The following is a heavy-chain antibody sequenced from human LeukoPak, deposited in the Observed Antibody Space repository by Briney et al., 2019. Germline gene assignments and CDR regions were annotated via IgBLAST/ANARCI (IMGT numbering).Heavy chain of an antibody. CDR3: AKMNVLTGYYTPNFDF. V-gene: IGHV3-23*01. Sequence: QPGGSLRLSCAASGFTFSSYAMSWVRQAPRKGLEWVSVVSGSGSSTDYADSVKGRFTISRDNSKNTLYLQMSSLSAEDTAVYYCAKMNVLTGYYTPNFDFWGQGTLVTVSS. CDR2: VSGSGSST. D-gene: IGHD3-9*01. J-gene: IGHJ4*02. CDR1: GFTFSSYA.